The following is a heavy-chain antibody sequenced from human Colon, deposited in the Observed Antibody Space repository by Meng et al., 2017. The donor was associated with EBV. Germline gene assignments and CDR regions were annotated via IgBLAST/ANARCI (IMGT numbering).Heavy chain of an antibody. V-gene: IGHV4-30-4*01. J-gene: IGHJ4*02. CDR3: ARNYYFDY. CDR1: GASSNIGDDD. Sequence: SCPARDKSSQPLSHTSPGSGASSNIGDDDWSCIRQPPGKGLECIGYIYYTGSTYYNPSLKSRLTISMDTSKNQLSLRLSAVTAADTAVYYCARNYYFDYWGQGTLVTVSS. CDR2: IYYTGST.